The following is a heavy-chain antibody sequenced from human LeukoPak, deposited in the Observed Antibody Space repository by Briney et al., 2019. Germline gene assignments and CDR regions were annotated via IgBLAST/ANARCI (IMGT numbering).Heavy chain of an antibody. CDR3: ARLWFGDHQAFDI. J-gene: IGHJ3*02. Sequence: SETLSLTCTVSGGSISSGDYYWSWIRQPPGKGLEWIGYIYYSGSTYYNPSLKSRVTISVDTSKNQFSLKLSSVTAADTAVYYCARLWFGDHQAFDIWGQGTMVTVSS. CDR2: IYYSGST. CDR1: GGSISSGDYY. D-gene: IGHD3-10*01. V-gene: IGHV4-30-4*01.